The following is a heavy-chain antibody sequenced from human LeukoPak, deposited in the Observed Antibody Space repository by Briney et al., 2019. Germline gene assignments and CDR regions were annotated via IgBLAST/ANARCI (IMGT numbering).Heavy chain of an antibody. J-gene: IGHJ4*02. Sequence: SETLSLTCAVYGGSFSGYYWSWIRQPPGEGLEWIGEINHSGSTNYNPSLKSRVTISVDTSKNQFSLKLSSVTAADTAVYYCARAYSNYNYWGQGTLVTVSP. CDR1: GGSFSGYY. CDR2: INHSGST. V-gene: IGHV4-34*01. CDR3: ARAYSNYNY. D-gene: IGHD4-11*01.